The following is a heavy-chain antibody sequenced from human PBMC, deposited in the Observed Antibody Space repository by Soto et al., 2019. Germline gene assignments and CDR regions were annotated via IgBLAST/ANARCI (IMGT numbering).Heavy chain of an antibody. D-gene: IGHD2-2*01. CDR1: GDTFASYG. J-gene: IGHJ4*02. V-gene: IGHV1-18*01. Sequence: QVQLVQSGAEVKKPGASVKVSCKASGDTFASYGINWVRQAPGQGLEWMGWISINSGNTNYAQNFQGRVTMTTDTSTTTVFMELWSLRSDDTAVYYCARGIGVGQGFDYWGQGTLVTVSS. CDR2: ISINSGNT. CDR3: ARGIGVGQGFDY.